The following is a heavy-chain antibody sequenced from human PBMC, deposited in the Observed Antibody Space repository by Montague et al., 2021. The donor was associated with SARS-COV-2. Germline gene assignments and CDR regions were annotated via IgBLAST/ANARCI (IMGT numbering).Heavy chain of an antibody. J-gene: IGHJ3*02. CDR3: ARVLPDPVRTQYAFDI. CDR1: GGSINDYY. CDR2: IYSSGSA. Sequence: SETLSLTCTVSGGSINDYYWTWVRQPAGEGLEWIGRIYSSGSANYSPXLESRVTMSLDTSKNQFSLNVNSVTAADTAVYYCARVLPDPVRTQYAFDIWGQGTLVTVSS. V-gene: IGHV4-4*07.